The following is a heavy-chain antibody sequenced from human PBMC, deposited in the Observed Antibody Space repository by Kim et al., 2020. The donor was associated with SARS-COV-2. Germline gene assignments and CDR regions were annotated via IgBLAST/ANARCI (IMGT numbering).Heavy chain of an antibody. CDR3: ARGFGESAVLYYYYYGMDV. J-gene: IGHJ6*02. Sequence: SETLSLTCTVSGGSISSYYWSWIQQPPGKGLEWIGYIYYSGSTNYNPSLKSRVTISVDTSKNQFSLKLSSVTAADTAVYYCARGFGESAVLYYYYYGMDVWGQGTTVTVSS. CDR1: GGSISSYY. CDR2: IYYSGST. D-gene: IGHD3-10*01. V-gene: IGHV4-59*01.